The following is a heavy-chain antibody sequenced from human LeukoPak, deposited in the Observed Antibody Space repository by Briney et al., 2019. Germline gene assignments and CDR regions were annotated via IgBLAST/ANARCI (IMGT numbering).Heavy chain of an antibody. Sequence: PGGSLRLSCAASGFTVNSNYWSWVRQAPGKGLEWVSVIYSGGTTYYADSVKGRFTISRDNSKNTLYLQMNSLRAEDTAVYYCARGRWKGGTRYFDYWGQGTLVTVSS. CDR2: IYSGGTT. CDR1: GFTVNSNY. J-gene: IGHJ4*02. V-gene: IGHV3-53*05. D-gene: IGHD1-1*01. CDR3: ARGRWKGGTRYFDY.